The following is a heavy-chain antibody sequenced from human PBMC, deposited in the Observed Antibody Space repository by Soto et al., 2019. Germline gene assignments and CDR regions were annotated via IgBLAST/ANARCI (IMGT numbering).Heavy chain of an antibody. J-gene: IGHJ5*02. D-gene: IGHD5-12*01. V-gene: IGHV6-1*01. CDR2: TYFGSKWCN. Sequence: SQTLSLTCAISGDSVSSNTASWNWIRQSPSRGLEWLGRTYFGSKWCNDYAVSVKSRIIINPDTSNNQFSLQLNSVTPEDTAVYFCAKGDNLGPKTGYAFDPWGQGIMVTVSS. CDR1: GDSVSSNTAS. CDR3: AKGDNLGPKTGYAFDP.